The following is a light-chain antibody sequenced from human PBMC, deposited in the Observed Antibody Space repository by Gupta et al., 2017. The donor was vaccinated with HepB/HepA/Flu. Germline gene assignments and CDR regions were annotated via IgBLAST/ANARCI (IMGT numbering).Light chain of an antibody. CDR2: AAS. CDR1: QAISNW. V-gene: IGKV1-12*01. CDR3: QQYNTFPRT. J-gene: IGKJ4*01. Sequence: IQMTQSPSSVSASVGDRVTIPCRASQAISNWLAWYQQKPGKVPKLLIYAASRVQSGVSSRISGSASATDITLIISIRHHEDFVTYCCQQYNTFPRTFGGGTKVEIK.